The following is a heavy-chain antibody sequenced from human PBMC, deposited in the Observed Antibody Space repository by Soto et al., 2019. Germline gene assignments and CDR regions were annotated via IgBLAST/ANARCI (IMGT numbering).Heavy chain of an antibody. CDR2: IIPILGIA. V-gene: IGHV1-69*08. CDR3: ARESAPSTVRWEDAFDI. J-gene: IGHJ3*02. D-gene: IGHD4-17*01. Sequence: QVQLVQSGAEVKKPGSSVKVSCKASGGTFSSYTISWVRQAPGQGLEWMGRIIPILGIANYAQKFQGRVTITADKSTSTAYMELSSLRSEDTAVEYGARESAPSTVRWEDAFDIWGQGTMVTVSS. CDR1: GGTFSSYT.